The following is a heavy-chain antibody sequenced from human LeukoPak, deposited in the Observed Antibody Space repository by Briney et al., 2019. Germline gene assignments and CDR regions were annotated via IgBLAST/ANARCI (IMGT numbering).Heavy chain of an antibody. J-gene: IGHJ4*02. D-gene: IGHD3-3*01. CDR1: GYTFTGYY. CDR2: INPNSGGT. V-gene: IGHV1-2*02. Sequence: ASVKVSCKASGYTFTGYYMHWVRQAPGQGLEWMGWINPNSGGTNYAQKFQGRVTMTRDTSISTAYMELSRLRSDDTAVYYCASVIRPDFDRFLAYDYWGQGTLVTVSS. CDR3: ASVIRPDFDRFLAYDY.